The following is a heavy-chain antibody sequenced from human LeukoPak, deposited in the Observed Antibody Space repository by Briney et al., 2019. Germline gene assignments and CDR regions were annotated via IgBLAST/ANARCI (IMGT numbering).Heavy chain of an antibody. CDR1: GFTFSSYW. Sequence: PGGSLRLSCAASGFTFSSYWMNWARQAPGKRLEWVASINHNGNVNYYVDSVKGRFTISRDNAKNSLYLQMSNLRAEDTAVYFCARGGHCSTTSCSNYDGMDVWGQGTTLTVSS. J-gene: IGHJ6*02. V-gene: IGHV3-7*03. CDR2: INHNGNVN. CDR3: ARGGHCSTTSCSNYDGMDV. D-gene: IGHD2-2*01.